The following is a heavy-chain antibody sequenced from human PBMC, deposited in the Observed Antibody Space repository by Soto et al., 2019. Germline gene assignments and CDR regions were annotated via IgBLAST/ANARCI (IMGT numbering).Heavy chain of an antibody. V-gene: IGHV3-30*03. CDR3: SIGFSRASIEAAPWR. Sequence: QVQLVESGGGVVERGGSLRLSCVGSGFTFSSYGMHWVRQAPGKGLEWVTVISHDGNNKYYGDPVKGRFTISSDNSKSTLYLQMSTLRDEDTAMLYCSIGFSRASIEAAPWRWGQGTLVTVSS. CDR2: ISHDGNNK. D-gene: IGHD2-15*01. J-gene: IGHJ4*02. CDR1: GFTFSSYG.